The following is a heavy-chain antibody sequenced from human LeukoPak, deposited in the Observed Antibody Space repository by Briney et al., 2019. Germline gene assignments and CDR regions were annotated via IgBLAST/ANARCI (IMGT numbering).Heavy chain of an antibody. CDR1: GGSISSSSYY. J-gene: IGHJ4*02. CDR3: ARHGTAGNLNDFWEWLGLTNY. V-gene: IGHV4-39*01. CDR2: IYYSGST. D-gene: IGHD3-3*01. Sequence: SETLSLTCTVSGGSISSSSYYWGRIRQPPGKGLEWIGSIYYSGSTYYNPSLKSRVTISVDTSKNQFSLKLSSVTAADTAVYYCARHGTAGNLNDFWEWLGLTNYWGQGTLVTVSS.